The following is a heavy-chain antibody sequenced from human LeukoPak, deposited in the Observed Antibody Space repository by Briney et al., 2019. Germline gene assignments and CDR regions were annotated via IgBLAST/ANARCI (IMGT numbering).Heavy chain of an antibody. V-gene: IGHV4-39*07. CDR1: GGSISSSSYY. Sequence: SETLSLTCTVSGGSISSSSYYWGWVRQPPGKGLEWIGSIYYSGSTYYNPSLKSRVTISVDTSKNQFSLKLSSVTAADTAVYYCARDNEGGYSYGFGGWGQGTLVTVSS. CDR2: IYYSGST. J-gene: IGHJ4*02. D-gene: IGHD5-18*01. CDR3: ARDNEGGYSYGFGG.